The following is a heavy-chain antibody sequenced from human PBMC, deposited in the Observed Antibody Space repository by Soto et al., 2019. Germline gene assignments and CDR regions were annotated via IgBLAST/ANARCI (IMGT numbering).Heavy chain of an antibody. CDR3: AKFPRDVSGPGAFDI. CDR2: ISGSGGST. D-gene: IGHD7-27*01. Sequence: VGSLRLACAASGFTFSSYAMSWVRQAPGKGLEWVSAISGSGGSTYCADSVKGRFTISRDNSKNTLYLQMNSLRAEDTAVYYCAKFPRDVSGPGAFDIWGQGTMVTVSS. J-gene: IGHJ3*02. CDR1: GFTFSSYA. V-gene: IGHV3-23*01.